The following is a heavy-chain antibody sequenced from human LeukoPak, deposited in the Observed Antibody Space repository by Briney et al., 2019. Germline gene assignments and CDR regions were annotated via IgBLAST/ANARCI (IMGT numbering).Heavy chain of an antibody. CDR1: GGSIRGYY. J-gene: IGHJ4*02. CDR2: IDTSGST. D-gene: IGHD4-17*01. Sequence: SETLSLTCNVSGGSIRGYYWSWIRQPAGKGLEWIGRIDTSGSTNYNPSLKSRVTMSADTSKKQFSLKLRSVTAADTAVYYCAREGIYGDYRHWGQGTLVTVSS. V-gene: IGHV4-4*07. CDR3: AREGIYGDYRH.